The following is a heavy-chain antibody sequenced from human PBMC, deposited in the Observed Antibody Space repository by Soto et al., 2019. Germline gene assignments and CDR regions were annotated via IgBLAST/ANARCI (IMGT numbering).Heavy chain of an antibody. CDR1: VYSFTSYW. J-gene: IGHJ4*02. D-gene: IGHD4-4*01. Sequence: PGESLQISCKGSVYSFTSYWIAWVRQMPGKGLEWMGIIYPGDSDTRYRPSFQGQVTISADKSISTAYLQWSSLKASDTAMYFCARGTTGSRYFEYWGQGTQGTFS. CDR2: IYPGDSDT. CDR3: ARGTTGSRYFEY. V-gene: IGHV5-51*01.